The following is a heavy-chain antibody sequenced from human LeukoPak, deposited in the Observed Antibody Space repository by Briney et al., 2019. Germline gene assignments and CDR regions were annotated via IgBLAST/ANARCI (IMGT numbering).Heavy chain of an antibody. V-gene: IGHV3-7*03. Sequence: GGSLRLSCATSGFTFTSYWMTWVRQAPGKGLEWVANIKQDGSEKYYVGSVKGRFTISRDNAKNSLYLQMSSLRAEDTAAYYCARAMDIWGQGTMVTVSS. CDR1: GFTFTSYW. CDR2: IKQDGSEK. J-gene: IGHJ3*02. CDR3: ARAMDI.